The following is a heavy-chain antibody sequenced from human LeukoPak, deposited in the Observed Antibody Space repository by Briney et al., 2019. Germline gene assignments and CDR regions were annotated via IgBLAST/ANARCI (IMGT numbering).Heavy chain of an antibody. J-gene: IGHJ5*02. V-gene: IGHV1-18*01. Sequence: ASVKVSCKASGYTFTSYGISWVRQAPGQGLEWMGWISAYNGNTNYAQKLQGRVTMTTDTSTSTAYMELRSPRSDDTAMYYCARYSSIAARDWFDPWGQGTLVTVSS. D-gene: IGHD6-6*01. CDR1: GYTFTSYG. CDR2: ISAYNGNT. CDR3: ARYSSIAARDWFDP.